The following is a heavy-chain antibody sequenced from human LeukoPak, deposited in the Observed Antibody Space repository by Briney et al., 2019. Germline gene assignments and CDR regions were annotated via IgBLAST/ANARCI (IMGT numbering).Heavy chain of an antibody. CDR1: GGPINNYY. CDR3: AAFGSLYYYYYGMDV. Sequence: SETLSLTCTVSGGPINNYYWSWIRQPPGKGLEWIGEINHSGSTNYNPSLKSRVTISVDTSKNQFSLKLSSVTAADTAVYYCAAFGSLYYYYYGMDVWGQGTTVTVSS. CDR2: INHSGST. J-gene: IGHJ6*02. V-gene: IGHV4-34*01. D-gene: IGHD3-10*01.